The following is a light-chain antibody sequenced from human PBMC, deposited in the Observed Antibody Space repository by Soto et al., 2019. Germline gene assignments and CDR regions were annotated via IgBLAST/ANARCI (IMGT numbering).Light chain of an antibody. CDR1: QSVSSSY. Sequence: EIVLTQSPGTLSLSPGERATLSCRASQSVSSSYFAWYQQKPGQAPRLLIYGASSRATGIPDRFSGSGSGTDFTLIISRLEPEDFAVYYCQQYGSSPRYTFGQGTKLEIK. CDR2: GAS. V-gene: IGKV3-20*01. J-gene: IGKJ2*01. CDR3: QQYGSSPRYT.